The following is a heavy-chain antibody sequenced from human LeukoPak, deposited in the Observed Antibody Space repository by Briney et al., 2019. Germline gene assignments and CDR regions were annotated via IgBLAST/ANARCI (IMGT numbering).Heavy chain of an antibody. J-gene: IGHJ4*02. CDR3: ARLRRDSSSWTYYFDY. CDR2: IYYSGST. CDR1: GGSISSYY. V-gene: IGHV4-59*08. Sequence: SETLSLTCTVSGGSISSYYWSWIRQPPGKGLEWIGYIYYSGSTNYNPSLRSRVTISVDTSKNQFSLKPSSVTAADTAVYYCARLRRDSSSWTYYFDYWGQGTLVTVSS. D-gene: IGHD6-13*01.